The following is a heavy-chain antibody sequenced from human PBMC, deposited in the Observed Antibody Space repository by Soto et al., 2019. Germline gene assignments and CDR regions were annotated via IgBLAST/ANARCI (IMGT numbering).Heavy chain of an antibody. CDR3: ARVMCGDCSTYYYYSMDV. D-gene: IGHD2-21*02. J-gene: IGHJ6*02. Sequence: VGSLRLSCAASGFTFGTYTMNWVRQAPGKGLEWVSSIGTSSSYIYYADSVRGRFTISRDNAKDSLYLQMSSLRAEDTAVYYCARVMCGDCSTYYYYSMDVWGQGTTVTVSS. CDR2: IGTSSSYI. CDR1: GFTFGTYT. V-gene: IGHV3-21*01.